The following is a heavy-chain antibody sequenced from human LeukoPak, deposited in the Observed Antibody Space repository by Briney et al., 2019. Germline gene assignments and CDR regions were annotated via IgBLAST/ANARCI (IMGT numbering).Heavy chain of an antibody. Sequence: GGSLRLSCSASGFTFSSYAMHWVRQAPGKGLEYVSAISSNGGSTYYADSVKGRFTISRDNSKNTLYLQMNSLRAEDTAVYYCAKGPRAAMVTGWFDPWGQGTLVTVSS. D-gene: IGHD5-18*01. CDR3: AKGPRAAMVTGWFDP. V-gene: IGHV3-64*04. J-gene: IGHJ5*02. CDR1: GFTFSSYA. CDR2: ISSNGGST.